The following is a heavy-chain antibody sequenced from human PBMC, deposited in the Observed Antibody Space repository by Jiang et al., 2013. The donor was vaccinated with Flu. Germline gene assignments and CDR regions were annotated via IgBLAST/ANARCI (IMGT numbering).Heavy chain of an antibody. J-gene: IGHJ4*02. V-gene: IGHV1-2*06. CDR2: INPNTGGA. CDR1: GYTFTGYY. D-gene: IGHD1-26*01. CDR3: ATVVGATIAY. Sequence: GAEVKKPGASVKVSCKASGYTFTGYYIHWVRQAPGQGLEWMGRINPNTGGADSAQQFQGRVTMTRDTSISTAYLELSRLRSDDTAVYFCATVVGATIAYWGQGTLVTVSS.